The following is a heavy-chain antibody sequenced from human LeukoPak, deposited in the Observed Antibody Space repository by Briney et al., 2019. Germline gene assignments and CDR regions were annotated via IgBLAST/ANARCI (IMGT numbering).Heavy chain of an antibody. J-gene: IGHJ4*02. CDR1: GFAFSSST. CDR2: ISGTDDNT. CDR3: ANHPGGSFDY. Sequence: QPGGSLRLSCGASGFAFSSSTMSWVRQAPGKGLEWVSGISGTDDNTYYADSVKGRFTIFRDNSKDILYLYMSSLRAEDTAMYYCANHPGGSFDYRGQGTLVAVSS. D-gene: IGHD3-16*01. V-gene: IGHV3-23*01.